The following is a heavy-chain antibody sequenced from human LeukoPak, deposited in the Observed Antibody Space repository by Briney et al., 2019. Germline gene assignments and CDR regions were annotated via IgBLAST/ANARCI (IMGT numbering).Heavy chain of an antibody. J-gene: IGHJ4*02. Sequence: ASVEVSCKASGYTFTSYGISWVRQAPGQGLEWMGWISAYNGNTNYAQKLQGRVTMTTDTSTSTAYMELRSLRSDDTAVYYCARDLLPLTVSPSDYWGQGTLVTVSS. D-gene: IGHD4-11*01. CDR3: ARDLLPLTVSPSDY. CDR1: GYTFTSYG. CDR2: ISAYNGNT. V-gene: IGHV1-18*01.